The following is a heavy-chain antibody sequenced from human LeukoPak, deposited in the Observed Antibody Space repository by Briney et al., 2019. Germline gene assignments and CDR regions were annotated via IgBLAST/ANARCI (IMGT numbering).Heavy chain of an antibody. Sequence: GGSLRLSCAASGFTFSNFAMHWVRQAPGKGLEWVAVISYDGSNKYYADSVKGRFTISRDNSKNTVYLQMNSLRPEDTAVYYCGSGSYIRGLDYWGQGTLVTVSS. CDR2: ISYDGSNK. J-gene: IGHJ4*02. CDR3: GSGSYIRGLDY. D-gene: IGHD3-10*01. CDR1: GFTFSNFA. V-gene: IGHV3-30-3*01.